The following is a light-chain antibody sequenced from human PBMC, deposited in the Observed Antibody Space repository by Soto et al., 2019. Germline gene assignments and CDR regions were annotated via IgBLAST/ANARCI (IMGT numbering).Light chain of an antibody. V-gene: IGLV2-14*01. Sequence: QSALPQPASVSGSLGQATTISCTGTTSDVGGCNYVSWYQQHPRKAPILMIYEVTNRPSGVSNRFSGSKSGNTASLTISGLQVEDEAEYYCGSYTGSISYVFGTGTKVTVL. J-gene: IGLJ1*01. CDR2: EVT. CDR1: TSDVGGCNY. CDR3: GSYTGSISYV.